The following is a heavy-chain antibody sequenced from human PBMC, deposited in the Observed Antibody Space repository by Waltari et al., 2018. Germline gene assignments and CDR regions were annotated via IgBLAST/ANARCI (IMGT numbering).Heavy chain of an antibody. Sequence: QVQLVESGGGVVQPGRSLRLSCAASGFTFSSYAMHWVLQAPGKGLEWVAVISYDGSNKYYADSVKGRFTISRDNSKNTLYLQMNSLRAEDTAVYYCARGAAAAFDYWGQGTLVTVSS. CDR2: ISYDGSNK. CDR3: ARGAAAAFDY. CDR1: GFTFSSYA. J-gene: IGHJ4*02. D-gene: IGHD6-13*01. V-gene: IGHV3-30-3*01.